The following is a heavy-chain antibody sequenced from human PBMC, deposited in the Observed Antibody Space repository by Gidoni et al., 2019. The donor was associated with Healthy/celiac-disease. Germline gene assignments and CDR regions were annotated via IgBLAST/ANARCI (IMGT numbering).Heavy chain of an antibody. D-gene: IGHD3-22*01. CDR1: GGYSSGSY. Sequence: QVQLQQWGAGLLKPSETLSLTCAVYGGYSSGSYWGWIRQPPGNGLEWIGEINHSGSTNYNPSLNSRVTISVDTSKNQFSLKLSSVTAADTALYYCARAYPYYYDSSGYLEWGQGTLVTVSS. CDR3: ARAYPYYYDSSGYLE. CDR2: INHSGST. J-gene: IGHJ4*02. V-gene: IGHV4-34*01.